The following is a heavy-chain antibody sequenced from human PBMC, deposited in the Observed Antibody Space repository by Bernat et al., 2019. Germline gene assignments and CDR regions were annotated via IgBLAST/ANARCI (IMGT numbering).Heavy chain of an antibody. Sequence: QVQLVGSGGGVVQPGRSLRLSCAASGFTFSSYGMHWVRQAPGKGLEWVAVIWYDGSNKYYADSVKGRFTISRDNSKNTLYLQMNSLRAEDTAVYYCARDQGTVTTYYYYYYMDVWGKGTTVTVSS. D-gene: IGHD4-11*01. CDR2: IWYDGSNK. J-gene: IGHJ6*03. V-gene: IGHV3-33*01. CDR3: ARDQGTVTTYYYYYYMDV. CDR1: GFTFSSYG.